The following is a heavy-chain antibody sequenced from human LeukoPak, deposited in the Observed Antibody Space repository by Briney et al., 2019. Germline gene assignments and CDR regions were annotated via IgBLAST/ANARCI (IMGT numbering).Heavy chain of an antibody. J-gene: IGHJ6*02. Sequence: SETLSLTCTVSGGSLSSYYWSWVRQPPGKGLEGIGYIYYSGSTNYNPSVKSPVTISVDTSKNQFSLKLSSVTAADTAVYYCARDGYDSPYYYGMDVWGRGTTVTVSS. CDR1: GGSLSSYY. CDR3: ARDGYDSPYYYGMDV. V-gene: IGHV4-59*01. CDR2: IYYSGST. D-gene: IGHD5-12*01.